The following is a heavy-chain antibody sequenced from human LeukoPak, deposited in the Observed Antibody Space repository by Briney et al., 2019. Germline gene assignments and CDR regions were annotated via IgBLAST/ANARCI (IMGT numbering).Heavy chain of an antibody. V-gene: IGHV3-23*01. CDR3: AKVEQWLVPIQNFDY. CDR2: ISGSGGST. J-gene: IGHJ4*02. CDR1: GFTFSSYA. Sequence: RAGGSLRLSCAASGFTFSSYAMSWVRQAPGKGLEWVSAISGSGGSTYYADSVKGRFTISRDNSKNTLYLQMNSLRAEDTAVYYCAKVEQWLVPIQNFDYWGQGTLVTVSS. D-gene: IGHD6-19*01.